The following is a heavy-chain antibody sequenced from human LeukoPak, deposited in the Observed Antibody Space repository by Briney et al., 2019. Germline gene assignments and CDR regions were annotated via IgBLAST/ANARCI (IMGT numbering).Heavy chain of an antibody. V-gene: IGHV1-69*01. D-gene: IGHD2-21*02. CDR2: IIPIFGTA. CDR3: AREDIVVVTAIQGWFDP. Sequence: SVKVSCKASGGTFSSYAICWVRQAPGQGLEWMGGIIPIFGTANYAQKFQGRVTITADESTSTAYMELSSLRSEDTAVYYCAREDIVVVTAIQGWFDPWGQGTLVTVSS. CDR1: GGTFSSYA. J-gene: IGHJ5*02.